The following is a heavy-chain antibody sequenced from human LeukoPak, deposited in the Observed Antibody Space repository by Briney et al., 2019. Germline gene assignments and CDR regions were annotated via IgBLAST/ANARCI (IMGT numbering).Heavy chain of an antibody. CDR3: ARQSKGSSWYHSMDV. V-gene: IGHV4-59*08. CDR1: GGSISSYY. J-gene: IGHJ6*02. D-gene: IGHD6-13*01. Sequence: PSGTLSLTCTVSGGSISSYYWSWIRQPPGKGLEWIGNIYYSGSTNYNPSLKGRVTISVDTSKNQFSLKLSSVTAADTAVYYCARQSKGSSWYHSMDVWGQGTTVTVSS. CDR2: IYYSGST.